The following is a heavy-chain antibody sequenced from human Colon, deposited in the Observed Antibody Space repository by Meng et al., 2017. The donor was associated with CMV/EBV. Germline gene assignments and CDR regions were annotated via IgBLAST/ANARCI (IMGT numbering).Heavy chain of an antibody. Sequence: GGSLRLSCAASGFTFASYAMTWVRQAPGKGLEWVSLIYSGVSRTYYADSVRGRFTISRDDSKNTLYLQMNSLRAEDTAIYYCAKPQGYHSYYYQYGMDVWGRGTAVTVSS. V-gene: IGHV3-23*03. CDR3: AKPQGYHSYYYQYGMDV. CDR2: IYSGVSRT. D-gene: IGHD2-2*01. CDR1: GFTFASYA. J-gene: IGHJ6*02.